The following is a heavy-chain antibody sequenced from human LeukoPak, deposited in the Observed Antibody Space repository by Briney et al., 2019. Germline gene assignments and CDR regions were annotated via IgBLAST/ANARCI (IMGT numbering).Heavy chain of an antibody. J-gene: IGHJ4*02. CDR1: GFTVSSNS. V-gene: IGHV3-21*01. CDR2: ISSSSSYI. Sequence: GGSLRLSCTVSGFTVSSNSMSWVRQAPGKGLEWVSSISSSSSYIYYADSVKGRFTISRDNAKNSLYLQMNSLRAEDTAVYYCARDQDLFDYWGQGTLVTVSS. CDR3: ARDQDLFDY. D-gene: IGHD3/OR15-3a*01.